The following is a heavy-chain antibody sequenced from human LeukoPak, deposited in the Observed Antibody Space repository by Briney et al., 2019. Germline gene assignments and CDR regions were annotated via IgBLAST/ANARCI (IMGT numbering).Heavy chain of an antibody. CDR2: ISYSGST. J-gene: IGHJ4*02. D-gene: IGHD3-22*01. CDR3: ARGRRRSITMIVVASQYFDY. Sequence: SETLSLTCIVSGGSISSYYWSWIRQPPGKGLEWIGYISYSGSTNYNPSLKSRVTTSLDTSKNQFSLKLSSVTAADTAVYYCARGRRRSITMIVVASQYFDYWGQGTLVTVSS. V-gene: IGHV4-59*12. CDR1: GGSISSYY.